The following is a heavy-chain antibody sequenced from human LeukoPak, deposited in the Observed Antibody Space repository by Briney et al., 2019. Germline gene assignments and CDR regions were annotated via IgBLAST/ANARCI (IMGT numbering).Heavy chain of an antibody. J-gene: IGHJ6*02. CDR2: IYTSGST. V-gene: IGHV4-61*02. D-gene: IGHD6-13*01. CDR3: AREYSSSWSLGGYYGMDV. Sequence: PSETLSLTCTVSGGSISSDAYYWSWIRQPAGQGLEWIGRIYTSGSTNYNPSLKSRVTMSVDTSKNQFSLKLSSVTAADTAVYYCAREYSSSWSLGGYYGMDVWGQGTTVTVSS. CDR1: GGSISSDAYY.